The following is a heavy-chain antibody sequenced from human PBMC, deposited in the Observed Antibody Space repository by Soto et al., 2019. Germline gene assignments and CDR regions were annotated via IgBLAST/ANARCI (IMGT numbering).Heavy chain of an antibody. V-gene: IGHV2-26*01. CDR1: GFSLSNARMG. Sequence: QVTLKESGPVLVKPTETLTLTCTVSGFSLSNARMGVSWIRQPPGKALEWLAHIFSNDETSYSTSLKSRLTISKDTSKSHVVLTMTNMDPVDTATYYCARSLLRWPGDAFDIWGQGTMVTVSS. CDR3: ARSLLRWPGDAFDI. D-gene: IGHD4-17*01. CDR2: IFSNDET. J-gene: IGHJ3*02.